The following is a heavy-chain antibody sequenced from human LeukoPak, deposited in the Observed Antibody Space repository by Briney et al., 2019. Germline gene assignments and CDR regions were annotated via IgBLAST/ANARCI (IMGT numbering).Heavy chain of an antibody. Sequence: ASVKVSCKASGYTFTGYYMHWVRQAPGQGLEWMGWINPNSGGTNYAQKFQGRVTMTRDTSISTAYMELSRLRSDDTAVYYCANSKTYYDFWSGYSEAYYYGMDVWGRGTTVTVSS. CDR2: INPNSGGT. CDR3: ANSKTYYDFWSGYSEAYYYGMDV. D-gene: IGHD3-3*01. V-gene: IGHV1-2*02. J-gene: IGHJ6*02. CDR1: GYTFTGYY.